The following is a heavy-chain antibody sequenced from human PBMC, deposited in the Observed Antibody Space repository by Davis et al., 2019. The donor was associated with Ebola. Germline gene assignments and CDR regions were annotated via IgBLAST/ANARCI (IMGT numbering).Heavy chain of an antibody. CDR2: INPNSGGT. CDR1: GYTFTSYG. J-gene: IGHJ4*02. CDR3: ARGGAAAGSRSDY. Sequence: ASVKVSCKASGYTFTSYGISWVRQAPGQGLEWMGWINPNSGGTNYAQKFQGWVTMTRDTSISTAYMELSRLRSDDTAVYYCARGGAAAGSRSDYWGQGTLVTVSS. D-gene: IGHD6-13*01. V-gene: IGHV1-2*04.